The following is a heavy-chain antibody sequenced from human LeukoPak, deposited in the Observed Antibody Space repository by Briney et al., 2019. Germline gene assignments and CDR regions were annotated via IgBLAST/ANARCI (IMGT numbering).Heavy chain of an antibody. D-gene: IGHD1-26*01. CDR1: GFTFSSYA. CDR3: ARRSGSYYVGFDH. J-gene: IGHJ4*02. CDR2: ISGSGGST. Sequence: GGSLRLSCAASGFTFSSYAMSWVRQAPGKGLEWVSAISGSGGSTYYADSVKGRFTISRDNSKNTLYLQMNSLRAEDTAVYYCARRSGSYYVGFDHWGQGTLVTVSS. V-gene: IGHV3-23*01.